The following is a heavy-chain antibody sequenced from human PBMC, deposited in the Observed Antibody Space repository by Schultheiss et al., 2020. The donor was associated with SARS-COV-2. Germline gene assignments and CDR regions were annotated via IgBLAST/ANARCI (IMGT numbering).Heavy chain of an antibody. CDR1: GYSFTSYW. Sequence: GESLKISCKGSGYSFTSYWIGWVRQMPGKGLEWMGIIYPGDSDTRYSPSFQGQVTISADKSISTAYLQWSSLKASDTAMYYCARGTYDSSGYYWFDPWGQGTLVTVSS. D-gene: IGHD3-22*01. J-gene: IGHJ5*02. CDR2: IYPGDSDT. V-gene: IGHV5-51*01. CDR3: ARGTYDSSGYYWFDP.